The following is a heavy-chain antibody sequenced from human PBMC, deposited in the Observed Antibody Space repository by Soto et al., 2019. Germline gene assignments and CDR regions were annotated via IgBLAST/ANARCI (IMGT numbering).Heavy chain of an antibody. CDR1: GFNVGDYE. D-gene: IGHD3-9*01. CDR3: ARGRYALGV. J-gene: IGHJ6*02. V-gene: IGHV3-48*03. CDR2: ITSGGTVF. Sequence: LRLSCAASGFNVGDYEMNWVRQAPGKGLEWISMITSGGTVFYYADSVRGRFAISRDDTENSLHLQMNSLRVEDTAMYYCARGRYALGVWGQGTTVTVSS.